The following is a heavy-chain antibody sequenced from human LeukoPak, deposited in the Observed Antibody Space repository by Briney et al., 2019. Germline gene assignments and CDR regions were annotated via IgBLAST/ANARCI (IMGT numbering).Heavy chain of an antibody. J-gene: IGHJ5*02. CDR3: ARGISALGTGFWFDP. V-gene: IGHV1-8*01. D-gene: IGHD6-13*01. CDR1: GYTFSVYD. Sequence: ASVKVSCKTSGYTFSVYDMNWLRQAAGQGLEWMGCMNSNNGNTGYALKFQHRVTMTMNTSIDTAYMELNSLTSEDTAVYYCARGISALGTGFWFDPWGQGTQVTVSS. CDR2: MNSNNGNT.